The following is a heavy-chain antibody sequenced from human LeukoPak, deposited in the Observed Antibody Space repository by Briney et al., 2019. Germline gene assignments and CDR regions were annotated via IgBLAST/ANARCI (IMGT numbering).Heavy chain of an antibody. CDR1: GDTFSNYA. J-gene: IGHJ4*02. D-gene: IGHD5-24*01. CDR2: IIPIFGTA. Sequence: SVKVSCKASGDTFSNYAISWVRQAPGQGLEWMGGIIPIFGTAKYAQKFQGRVTITADTSTSTAYMELSSLRSEDTAVYHCARAGWLQYYYFDYWGQGTLVTVSS. V-gene: IGHV1-69*06. CDR3: ARAGWLQYYYFDY.